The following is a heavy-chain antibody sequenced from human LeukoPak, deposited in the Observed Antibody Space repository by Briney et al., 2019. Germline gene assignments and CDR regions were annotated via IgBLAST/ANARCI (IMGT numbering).Heavy chain of an antibody. D-gene: IGHD2-2*01. V-gene: IGHV3-23*01. J-gene: IGHJ4*02. CDR2: ISGSGGST. CDR3: AKFASIVVAPAAMPAFDY. Sequence: GGSLRLSCAASGFTFSSCAMSWVRQAPGKGLEWVSAISGSGGSTYYADSVKGRFTISRDNSKNTLYLQMNSLRAEDTAVYYCAKFASIVVAPAAMPAFDYWGQGTLVTVSS. CDR1: GFTFSSCA.